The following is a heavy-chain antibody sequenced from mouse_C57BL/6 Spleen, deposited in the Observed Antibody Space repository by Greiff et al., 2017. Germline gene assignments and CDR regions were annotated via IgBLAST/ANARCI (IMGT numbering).Heavy chain of an antibody. Sequence: EVKLVESGGGLVKPGGSLKLSCAASGFTFSDYGMHWVRQAPEKGLEWVAYISSGSSTIYYAATVKGRFTISRDNAKNTLFLQMTRLRSEDTAMYYCARSILLRFDYWGQGTTLTVSS. D-gene: IGHD1-1*01. J-gene: IGHJ2*01. CDR3: ARSILLRFDY. V-gene: IGHV5-17*01. CDR2: ISSGSSTI. CDR1: GFTFSDYG.